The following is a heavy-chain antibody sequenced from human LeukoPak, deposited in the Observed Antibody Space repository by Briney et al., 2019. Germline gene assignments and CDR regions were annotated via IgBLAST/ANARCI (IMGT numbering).Heavy chain of an antibody. CDR1: GDPISSYY. CDR2: IYYSGST. D-gene: IGHD6-19*01. CDR3: ARADSSGSFDY. J-gene: IGHJ4*02. Sequence: SETLSLTCTVSGDPISSYYWSWIRQPPGKGLEWIGYIYYSGSTNYNPSLKSRVTISVDTSKNQFSLKLSSVTAADTAVYYCARADSSGSFDYWGQGTLVTVSS. V-gene: IGHV4-59*01.